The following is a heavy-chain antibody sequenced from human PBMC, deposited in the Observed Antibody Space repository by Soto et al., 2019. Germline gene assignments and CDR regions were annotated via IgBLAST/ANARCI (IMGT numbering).Heavy chain of an antibody. CDR3: ARGASAYSYRSPNFDY. J-gene: IGHJ4*02. D-gene: IGHD5-18*01. CDR2: IFSGGST. CDR1: GFTVSSNY. V-gene: IGHV3-66*01. Sequence: EVQLVESGGGLVHPGGSLRLSCAASGFTVSSNYMTWVRQAPGKGLEWVSIIFSGGSTYYADSVRGSFTISRDNYKNTLYLQMNNLSTDYIAMYYCARGASAYSYRSPNFDYWGQGTLVTVSS.